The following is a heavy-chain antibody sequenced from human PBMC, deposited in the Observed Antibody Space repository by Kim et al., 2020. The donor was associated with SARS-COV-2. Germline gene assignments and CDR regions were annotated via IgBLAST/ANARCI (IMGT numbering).Heavy chain of an antibody. CDR3: ARLGVRPSTTQTTFDY. J-gene: IGHJ4*02. CDR1: GFSFNDYA. CDR2: VGASGGTT. V-gene: IGHV3-23*01. D-gene: IGHD7-27*01. Sequence: GGSLRLSCAASGFSFNDYAMTWVRQAPGKGLEWVSSVGASGGTTYYAESVKGRFTISRDSSKNTLHLRSNSLRAEDTAIYYCARLGVRPSTTQTTFDYWGQGTLVTVSA.